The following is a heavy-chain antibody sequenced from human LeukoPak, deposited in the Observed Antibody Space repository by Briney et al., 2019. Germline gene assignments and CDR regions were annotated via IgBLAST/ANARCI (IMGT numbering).Heavy chain of an antibody. Sequence: SETLSLTYTVSGGSISSGDYYWSWIRQPPGKGLEWIGYIYYSGSTYYNPSLKSRVTISVDTSKNQFSLKLSSVTAADTAVYYCARPRAGFMDAFDIWGQGTMVTVSS. CDR2: IYYSGST. CDR1: GGSISSGDYY. D-gene: IGHD3-10*01. CDR3: ARPRAGFMDAFDI. J-gene: IGHJ3*02. V-gene: IGHV4-30-4*01.